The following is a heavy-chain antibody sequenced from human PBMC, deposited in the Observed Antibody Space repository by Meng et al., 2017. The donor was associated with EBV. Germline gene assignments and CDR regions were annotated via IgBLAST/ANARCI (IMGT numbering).Heavy chain of an antibody. CDR3: VRGPPVGVPGPGDY. Sequence: QVQRLQSGADVKNPGASVKVSCKASGYAFTSYILHWVRQAPGQRLEWMGWINVGVGYTKYAQKFQGRVTIASDTSATTGYMELSSLRSEDTAVYYCVRGPPVGVPGPGDYWGQGTLVTVSS. J-gene: IGHJ4*02. CDR2: INVGVGYT. V-gene: IGHV1-3*01. CDR1: GYAFTSYI. D-gene: IGHD2-21*01.